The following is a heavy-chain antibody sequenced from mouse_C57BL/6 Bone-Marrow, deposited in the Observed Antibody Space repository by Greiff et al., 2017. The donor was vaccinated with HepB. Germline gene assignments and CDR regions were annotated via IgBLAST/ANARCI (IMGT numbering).Heavy chain of an antibody. V-gene: IGHV1-22*01. CDR3: ARDYGSSLGY. J-gene: IGHJ2*01. CDR1: GYTFTDYN. CDR2: INPNNGGT. Sequence: VQLKQSGPELVKPGASVKMSCKASGYTFTDYNMHWVKQSHGKSLEWIGYINPNNGGTSYNQKFKGKATLTVNKSSSTAYMELRSLTSEDSAVYYCARDYGSSLGYWGQGTTLTVSS. D-gene: IGHD1-1*01.